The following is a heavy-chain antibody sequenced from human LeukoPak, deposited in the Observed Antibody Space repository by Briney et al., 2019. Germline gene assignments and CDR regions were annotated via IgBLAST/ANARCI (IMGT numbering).Heavy chain of an antibody. CDR3: ARVVDYGDGIDY. Sequence: ASVKVSCKASGYTFTGYYMHWVRQAPGQGLEWMGWINPNGGGTNYAQKFQGRVTMTRDTSISTAYMELSRLRSDDTAVYYCARVVDYGDGIDYWGQGTLVTVSS. D-gene: IGHD4-17*01. CDR2: INPNGGGT. CDR1: GYTFTGYY. J-gene: IGHJ4*02. V-gene: IGHV1-2*02.